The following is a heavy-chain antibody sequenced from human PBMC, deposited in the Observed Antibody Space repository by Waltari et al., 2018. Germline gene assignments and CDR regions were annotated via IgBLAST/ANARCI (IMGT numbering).Heavy chain of an antibody. CDR3: AKDLAGFCGGDCYSPYYYGMDV. D-gene: IGHD2-21*02. J-gene: IGHJ6*02. CDR2: ISYDGSNK. CDR1: GFTFSSYG. Sequence: QVQLVESGGGVVQPGSSLRLSCAASGFTFSSYGLHWVRQAPRKGLEWVAVISYDGSNKYYADSVKGRFTISRDNSKNTLYLQMNSLRAEDTAVYYCAKDLAGFCGGDCYSPYYYGMDVWGQGTTVTVSS. V-gene: IGHV3-30*18.